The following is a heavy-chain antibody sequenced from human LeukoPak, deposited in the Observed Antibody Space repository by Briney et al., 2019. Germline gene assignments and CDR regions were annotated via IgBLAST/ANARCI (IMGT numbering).Heavy chain of an antibody. D-gene: IGHD6-13*01. CDR3: ARHGGPSSWHRYDY. CDR1: GCSISSYY. Sequence: SETLSLTCTVSGCSISSYYWSWIRQPPGKGLEWIGYIYYSGSTNYNPSLKSRVTMSVDTSKNQFSLKLSSVTAADTAVYYCARHGGPSSWHRYDYWGQGTLVTVSS. J-gene: IGHJ4*02. V-gene: IGHV4-59*08. CDR2: IYYSGST.